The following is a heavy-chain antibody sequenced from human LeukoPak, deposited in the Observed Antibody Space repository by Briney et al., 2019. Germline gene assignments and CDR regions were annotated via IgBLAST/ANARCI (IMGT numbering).Heavy chain of an antibody. CDR2: INYSGST. J-gene: IGHJ3*02. CDR3: ARPRGSGRYYDFDAFDI. V-gene: IGHV4-59*08. Sequence: SETLSLTCIVSGGPISSYYWSWNRQPPGKGLEWIGYINYSGSTSYNPSLKSRLTISINTSKNQFSLKMSSVTAADTAVYYCARPRGSGRYYDFDAFDIWGQGTMVTVSS. CDR1: GGPISSYY. D-gene: IGHD3-10*01.